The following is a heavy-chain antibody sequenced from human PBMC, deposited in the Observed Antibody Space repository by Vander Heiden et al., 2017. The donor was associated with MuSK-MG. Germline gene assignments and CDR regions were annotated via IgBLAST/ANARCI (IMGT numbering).Heavy chain of an antibody. J-gene: IGHJ3*02. CDR3: ARALDTSTPGTGFDI. D-gene: IGHD5-18*01. CDR2: ISGSGGTT. CDR1: GFTFGSYA. Sequence: EVQLLESGGGSVQPGGSLRLRCAAPGFTFGSYALSWVRQPPGKGLEWVSGISGSGGTTYYADAGKGRFTISRDNSKNTLYLQMNSLRDEDTAVYYCARALDTSTPGTGFDIWGQGTMVTVSS. V-gene: IGHV3-23*01.